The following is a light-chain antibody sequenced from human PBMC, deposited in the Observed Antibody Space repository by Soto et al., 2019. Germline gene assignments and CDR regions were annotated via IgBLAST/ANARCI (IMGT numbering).Light chain of an antibody. V-gene: IGLV1-44*01. CDR3: AAWDDNLNAMM. J-gene: IGLJ3*02. CDR2: RNN. Sequence: QSVLIQPPSASGTPGQRVSIVCSGSSSNIGSNTVNWYQHFPGTAPKLLFYRNNQRPSGVPARFSVTKSGTSASLAISGLQSEDEADYYCAAWDDNLNAMMFGGGTKLTVL. CDR1: SSNIGSNT.